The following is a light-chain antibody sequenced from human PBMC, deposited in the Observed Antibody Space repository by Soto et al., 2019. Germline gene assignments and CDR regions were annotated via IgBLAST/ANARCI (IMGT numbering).Light chain of an antibody. CDR1: QSISNN. Sequence: EIVMAQSPATLSVSPGERATLSCRASQSISNNLAWYQQKPGQAPRLIVYGASTRATGIPVRFSGSGSGTEFTLTISSRQSEDFAVYYCHQYSTWRRTFGPGTKVDIK. J-gene: IGKJ3*01. CDR3: HQYSTWRRT. CDR2: GAS. V-gene: IGKV3-15*01.